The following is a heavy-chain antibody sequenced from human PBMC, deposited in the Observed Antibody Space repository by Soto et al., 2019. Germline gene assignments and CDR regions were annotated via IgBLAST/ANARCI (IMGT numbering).Heavy chain of an antibody. J-gene: IGHJ5*02. Sequence: GXSVKVSCTASGYTFTSYGIIWVRQAPGQGLEWMGWISAYNGNTNYAQKLQGRVTMTTDTSTSTAYMELRSLRSDDTAVYYCAGNSSGWFEDWFDPWGQGTLVTVSS. CDR1: GYTFTSYG. CDR2: ISAYNGNT. CDR3: AGNSSGWFEDWFDP. V-gene: IGHV1-18*01. D-gene: IGHD6-19*01.